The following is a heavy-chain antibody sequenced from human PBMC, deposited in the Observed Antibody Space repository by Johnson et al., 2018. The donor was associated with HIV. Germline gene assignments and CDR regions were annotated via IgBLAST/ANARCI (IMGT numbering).Heavy chain of an antibody. Sequence: QVQLVESGGGVVQPGRSLRLSCAASGFTFSTSGMHWVRQAPGKGLEWVAVIWYDGTNKYYADSVKGRFTISRDNSKNTLYLQMNSLRAEDTAVYYCARPAYCSSSSCYDAFDVWGQGKMVTVSS. CDR3: ARPAYCSSSSCYDAFDV. J-gene: IGHJ3*01. V-gene: IGHV3-33*01. CDR1: GFTFSTSG. CDR2: IWYDGTNK. D-gene: IGHD2-2*01.